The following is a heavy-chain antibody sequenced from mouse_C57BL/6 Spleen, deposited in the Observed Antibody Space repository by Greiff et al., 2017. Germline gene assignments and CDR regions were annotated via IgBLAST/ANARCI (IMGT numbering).Heavy chain of an antibody. D-gene: IGHD1-1*01. CDR2: IHPNSGST. Sequence: QVQLQQPGAELVKPGASVKLSCKASGYTFTSYWMHWVKQRPGQGLEWIGMIHPNSGSTNYNEKFKSKATLTVDKSSSTAYMQLSSLTSEDSAVYYCARGYGSSYYFDYWGQGTTLTVSS. CDR1: GYTFTSYW. CDR3: ARGYGSSYYFDY. V-gene: IGHV1-64*01. J-gene: IGHJ2*01.